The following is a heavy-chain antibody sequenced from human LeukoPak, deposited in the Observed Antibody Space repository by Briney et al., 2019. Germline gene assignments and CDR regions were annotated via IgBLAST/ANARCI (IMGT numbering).Heavy chain of an antibody. CDR1: GYTFTNYD. CDR3: ARRVRGVVIFSRAQGSFDL. V-gene: IGHV1-8*01. J-gene: IGHJ3*01. CDR2: MHPSNGDT. Sequence: ASVKVSCKASGYTFTNYDINWVRQATGQGLGWMGWMHPSNGDTGYAQKFQGRVTMTRNTSTTTAYMELSSLRSDDTAAYYCARRVRGVVIFSRAQGSFDLWGQGTLVTVSS. D-gene: IGHD3-10*01.